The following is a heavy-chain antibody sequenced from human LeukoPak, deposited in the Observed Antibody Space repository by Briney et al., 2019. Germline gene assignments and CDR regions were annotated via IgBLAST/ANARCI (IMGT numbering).Heavy chain of an antibody. CDR1: GGSFSGYY. J-gene: IGHJ6*03. CDR2: INHSGST. V-gene: IGHV4-34*01. D-gene: IGHD2-2*01. Sequence: SETLSLTSAVHGGSFSGYYWCWIRHPPRKGLGWIGQINHSGSTNYSPSLKSRVTISVDTSKNQFPLKLRTVTAADPAMYYCARVGVQIVVVPAATTQTTYYYYMDVWAKGTTVTVSS. CDR3: ARVGVQIVVVPAATTQTTYYYYMDV.